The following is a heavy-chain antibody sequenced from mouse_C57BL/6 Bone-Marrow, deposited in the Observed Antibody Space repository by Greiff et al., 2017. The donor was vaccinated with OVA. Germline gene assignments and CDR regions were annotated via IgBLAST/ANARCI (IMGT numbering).Heavy chain of an antibody. D-gene: IGHD1-1*01. Sequence: VQLQQSGAELVRPGASVKLSCTASGFNIKDDYMHWVKQRPEQGLEWIGWIDPENGDTEYASKFQGKATITADTSTNTAYLQLSSLTSENTAVYYSTYGSSPNYFDYWGQGTTLTVSS. V-gene: IGHV14-4*01. CDR2: IDPENGDT. CDR3: TYGSSPNYFDY. CDR1: GFNIKDDY. J-gene: IGHJ2*01.